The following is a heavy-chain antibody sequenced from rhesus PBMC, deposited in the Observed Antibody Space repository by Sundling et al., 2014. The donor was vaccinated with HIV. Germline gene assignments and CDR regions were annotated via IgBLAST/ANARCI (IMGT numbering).Heavy chain of an antibody. J-gene: IGHJ5-1*01. Sequence: QVQLRESGPGLVKPSETLSLTCAVSGDSINSGHYWGWIRQSPGKGLEYIGYISGTRGSTYYNPSLRSRVTISKDTSKNQFSLNLSSVTVADTAVYYCARRGIAAFTYFDVWGPGVLVTVSA. V-gene: IGHV4-99*01. D-gene: IGHD4-29*01. CDR2: ISGTRGST. CDR3: ARRGIAAFTYFDV. CDR1: GDSINSGHY.